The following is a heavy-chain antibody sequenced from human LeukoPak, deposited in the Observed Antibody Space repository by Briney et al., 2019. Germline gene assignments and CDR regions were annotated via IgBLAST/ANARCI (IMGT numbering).Heavy chain of an antibody. CDR2: ISGGGDIT. J-gene: IGHJ4*02. CDR1: GFNFANHA. CDR3: VREDTPATANY. Sequence: GGSLRLSCAASGFNFANHAMSWVRKTPGKGLEWVSAISGGGDITYYADSVTGRFTISRDNSKDTLFLQMHSLRPGDTAVYYCVREDTPATANYWGQGTLVTVSS. V-gene: IGHV3-23*01. D-gene: IGHD2-21*02.